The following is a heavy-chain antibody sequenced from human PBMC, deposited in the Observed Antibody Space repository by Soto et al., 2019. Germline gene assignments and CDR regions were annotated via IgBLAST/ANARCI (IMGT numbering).Heavy chain of an antibody. J-gene: IGHJ6*02. V-gene: IGHV3-11*06. CDR2: ISSSSSYT. Sequence: GGSLRLSCAASGFTFSDYYMSWIRQAPGKGLEWVSYISSSSSYTNYADSVKGRFTISRDNAKNSLYLQMNSLRAEDTAVYYCARDSRKYQLLGGSLDYYYHGMDVWGQGTTVTVSS. CDR3: ARDSRKYQLLGGSLDYYYHGMDV. D-gene: IGHD2-2*01. CDR1: GFTFSDYY.